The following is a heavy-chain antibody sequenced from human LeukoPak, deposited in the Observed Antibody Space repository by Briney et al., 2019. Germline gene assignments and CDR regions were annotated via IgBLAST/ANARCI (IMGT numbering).Heavy chain of an antibody. CDR2: IIPIFGTA. J-gene: IGHJ3*02. CDR3: ARMVVDIVVVVAARRQSVPFDI. CDR1: GGTFSSCA. V-gene: IGHV1-69*05. D-gene: IGHD2-15*01. Sequence: SVKVSCKASGGTFSSCAISWVRQAPGQGLEWMGGIIPIFGTANYAQKFQGRVTITTDESTSTAYMELSSLRSEDTAVYYCARMVVDIVVVVAARRQSVPFDIWGQGTMVTVSS.